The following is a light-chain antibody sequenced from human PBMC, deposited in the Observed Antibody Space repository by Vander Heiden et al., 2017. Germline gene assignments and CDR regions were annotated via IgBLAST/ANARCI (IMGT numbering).Light chain of an antibody. J-gene: IGLJ1*01. CDR3: QAWDSRSLYF. Sequence: SIDLTQPPSVSVSPGQTASITCSGDKLGDYYVCWYQQKPGQSTVLVIYEDDKRPSGIPGRFSGSNSGNTATLTISGTQSMDEADYYCQAWDSRSLYFFGTGTKVTVL. V-gene: IGLV3-1*01. CDR2: EDD. CDR1: KLGDYY.